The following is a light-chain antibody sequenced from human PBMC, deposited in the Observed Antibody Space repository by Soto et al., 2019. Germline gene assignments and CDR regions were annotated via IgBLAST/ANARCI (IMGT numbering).Light chain of an antibody. Sequence: AIRMTQSPSSLSASTGDRVTITCRASQGISSYLAWYQQKPGKAPTLLIYAASNLQSGVPSRFSGSGSWTDFTLTISCLQSEDFATYYCQQYYSYPFTFGPGTKVDIK. J-gene: IGKJ3*01. CDR1: QGISSY. CDR2: AAS. CDR3: QQYYSYPFT. V-gene: IGKV1-8*01.